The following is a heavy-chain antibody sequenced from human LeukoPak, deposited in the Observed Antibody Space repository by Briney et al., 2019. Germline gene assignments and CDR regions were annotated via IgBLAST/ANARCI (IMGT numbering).Heavy chain of an antibody. CDR1: GYTFAGYD. D-gene: IGHD4-17*01. Sequence: GASVKVSCKASGYTFAGYDINWVRQATGQGLEWMGWMNPNSGNTGYAQKFQGRVTITRNTSISTAYMELSGLRSEDTAVYYCARASRDYGDYGGDAFDIWGQGTMVTVSS. J-gene: IGHJ3*02. V-gene: IGHV1-8*03. CDR2: MNPNSGNT. CDR3: ARASRDYGDYGGDAFDI.